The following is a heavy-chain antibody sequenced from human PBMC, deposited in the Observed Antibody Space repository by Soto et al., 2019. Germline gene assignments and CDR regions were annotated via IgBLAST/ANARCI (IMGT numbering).Heavy chain of an antibody. CDR3: ARDLPGYCSTTNCYYYFDF. Sequence: GGSLRLSCAVSGFTFTSYSMSWVRQAPGEGLEWVANIRQDGHEKYYVDSVRGRFTISRDNAQNSLYLQMDSLRAEDTAMYYCARDLPGYCSTTNCYYYFDFWGQGTLVTGLL. D-gene: IGHD2-2*01. V-gene: IGHV3-7*03. CDR1: GFTFTSYS. CDR2: IRQDGHEK. J-gene: IGHJ4*02.